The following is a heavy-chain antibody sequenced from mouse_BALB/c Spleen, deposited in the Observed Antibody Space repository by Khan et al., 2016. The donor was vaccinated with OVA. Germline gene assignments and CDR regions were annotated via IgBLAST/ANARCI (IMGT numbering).Heavy chain of an antibody. J-gene: IGHJ3*01. CDR2: ITPNNGYT. V-gene: IGHV1-18*01. Sequence: EVQLQESGPELVKPGASMKIPCKATGYTFTDYNMDWVKQSHGKSLEWIGDITPNNGYTVYNQKFKDRATLTVDRSSSTAYLELRSLTSEDTAVSYCTRGGYGSGFAYWGQGTLVTVSA. CDR1: GYTFTDYN. CDR3: TRGGYGSGFAY. D-gene: IGHD1-2*01.